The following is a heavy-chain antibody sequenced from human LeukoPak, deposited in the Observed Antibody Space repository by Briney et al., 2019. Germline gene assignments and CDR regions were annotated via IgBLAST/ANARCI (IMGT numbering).Heavy chain of an antibody. Sequence: ASMKVSCKASGYTFTSYDINWVRQATGQGLEWMGWMNPNSGNTGYAQKFQGRVTITRNTSISTAYMELSSLRSEDTAVYYCARGRSGYEQSYYYYMDVWGKGTTVTVSS. CDR2: MNPNSGNT. CDR3: ARGRSGYEQSYYYYMDV. CDR1: GYTFTSYD. D-gene: IGHD5-12*01. J-gene: IGHJ6*03. V-gene: IGHV1-8*03.